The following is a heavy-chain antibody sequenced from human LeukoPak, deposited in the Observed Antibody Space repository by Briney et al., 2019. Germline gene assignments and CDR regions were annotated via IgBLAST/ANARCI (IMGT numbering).Heavy chain of an antibody. V-gene: IGHV3-30-3*01. CDR1: GFTFSSYA. CDR3: ARGQGSSSVKYGDY. Sequence: GGSLRLSCAASGFTFSSYAMHWVRQAPGKGLEWVAVISYDGSNKYYADSVKGRFTISRDNSKNTLYLQMNSLRAEDTAVYYCARGQGSSSVKYGDYWGQGTLVTVSS. J-gene: IGHJ4*02. D-gene: IGHD6-6*01. CDR2: ISYDGSNK.